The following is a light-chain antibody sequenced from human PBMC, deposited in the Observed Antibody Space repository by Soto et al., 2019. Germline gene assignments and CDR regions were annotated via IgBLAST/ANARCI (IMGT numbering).Light chain of an antibody. CDR2: DAS. CDR1: QTISTW. CDR3: QQCYMGWT. J-gene: IGKJ1*01. Sequence: DIQMTQSPSTLSASVGDRVIITCRASQTISTWVAWYQHKTGKAPTLLIYDASTLESGVPSRFSGTGSGTEFTFSITSLQPEDFGTYYCQQCYMGWTFGQGTKVDIK. V-gene: IGKV1-5*01.